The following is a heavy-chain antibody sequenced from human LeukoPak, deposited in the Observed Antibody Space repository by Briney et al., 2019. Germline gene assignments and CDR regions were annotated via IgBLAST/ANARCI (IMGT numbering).Heavy chain of an antibody. CDR1: GFTFSSYA. J-gene: IGHJ4*02. D-gene: IGHD3-22*01. Sequence: GGSLRLSCAASGFTFSSYAMSWVRQAPGKGLEWVSAISGSGGSTYYADSVKGRFTISRDNSKNTLYLQMNSLRAEDTAVYYCAKHYYDSSGYYSTLPLEYWGQGTLVTVSS. V-gene: IGHV3-23*01. CDR3: AKHYYDSSGYYSTLPLEY. CDR2: ISGSGGST.